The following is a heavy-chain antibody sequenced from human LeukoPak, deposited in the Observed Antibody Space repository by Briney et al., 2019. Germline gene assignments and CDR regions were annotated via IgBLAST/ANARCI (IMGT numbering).Heavy chain of an antibody. J-gene: IGHJ4*02. Sequence: GGSLRLSCAASGLIFSDYGMHRVRQPPGKGLEWVASIRYDGCQKYYANSVKRRLTLSRDDSRNTIYLQMNSLRVEDTAVYYCAKIGKLEYSGYDRYYFDYWGQGTLVTVSS. D-gene: IGHD5-12*01. CDR3: AKIGKLEYSGYDRYYFDY. CDR2: IRYDGCQK. CDR1: GLIFSDYG. V-gene: IGHV3-30*02.